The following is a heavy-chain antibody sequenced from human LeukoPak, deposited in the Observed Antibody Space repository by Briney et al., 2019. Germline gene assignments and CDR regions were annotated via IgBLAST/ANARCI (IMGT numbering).Heavy chain of an antibody. CDR3: ARMGPRSPITIFGVVIQGGFDY. CDR2: MNPNSGNT. D-gene: IGHD3-3*01. J-gene: IGHJ4*02. CDR1: GYTFTSYD. Sequence: GASVKVSCKASGYTFTSYDINWVRQATGQGLEWVGWMNPNSGNTGYAQKFQGRVTMTRNTSISTAYMELSSLRSEDTAVYYCARMGPRSPITIFGVVIQGGFDYWGQGTLVTVSS. V-gene: IGHV1-8*01.